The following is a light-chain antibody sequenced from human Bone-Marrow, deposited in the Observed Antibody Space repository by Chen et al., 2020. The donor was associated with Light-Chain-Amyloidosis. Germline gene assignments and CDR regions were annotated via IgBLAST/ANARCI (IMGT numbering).Light chain of an antibody. V-gene: IGKV3-15*01. CDR2: GAS. Sequence: VMTQFPAALSVSPGDTATRSCTSSQSMRGTFTWYQQRPGQAPRLLIYGASARATCIPSIFSGSGFDTDFTLTISTIQSEDFAVYYCQQYNNWPLTFGQGTRVDIK. J-gene: IGKJ1*01. CDR1: QSMRGT. CDR3: QQYNNWPLT.